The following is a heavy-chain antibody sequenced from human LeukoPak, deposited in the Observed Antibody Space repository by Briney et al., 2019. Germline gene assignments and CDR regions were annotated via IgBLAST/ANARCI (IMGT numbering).Heavy chain of an antibody. V-gene: IGHV3-21*01. J-gene: IGHJ4*02. CDR3: ARDGSESTGYYYAL. CDR1: GFTFDCCG. D-gene: IGHD3-22*01. CDR2: LSGSGGST. Sequence: GGSLRLSCAASGFTFDCCGMHWVRQAPGKGLEWVSALSGSGGSTYHADSVKGRFTISRDNAKNSLYLQMNSLRAEDTAVYYCARDGSESTGYYYALWGQGTLVTVSS.